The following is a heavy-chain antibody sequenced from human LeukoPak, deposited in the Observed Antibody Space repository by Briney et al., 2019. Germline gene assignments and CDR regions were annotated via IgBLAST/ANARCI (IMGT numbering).Heavy chain of an antibody. V-gene: IGHV4-34*01. CDR3: ARAMDYGGNCGRVDS. D-gene: IGHD4-23*01. Sequence: PSETLSLTCAVYGGSFSGYYWSWIRQPPGKGLEWIGEINNIGSTNYNPSLKSRVTISVDTSKNQFSLKLSSLTAADTAVYYCARAMDYGGNCGRVDSWGQGTLVTVSS. CDR1: GGSFSGYY. CDR2: INNIGST. J-gene: IGHJ4*02.